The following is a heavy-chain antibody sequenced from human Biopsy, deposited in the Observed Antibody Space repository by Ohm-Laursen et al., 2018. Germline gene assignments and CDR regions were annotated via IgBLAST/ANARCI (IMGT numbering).Heavy chain of an antibody. CDR1: GYTFTNYY. J-gene: IGHJ4*02. V-gene: IGHV1-46*01. D-gene: IGHD3-10*01. Sequence: GASVKVSCKASGYTFTNYYMHWVRQAPGQGLEWMGIINPSGSDATYAQKFQGRVTMTRDTSTSTAYMDLSSLRSEDTAAYYCAADSGSGSHFRFDYWGQGALVSVSS. CDR2: INPSGSDA. CDR3: AADSGSGSHFRFDY.